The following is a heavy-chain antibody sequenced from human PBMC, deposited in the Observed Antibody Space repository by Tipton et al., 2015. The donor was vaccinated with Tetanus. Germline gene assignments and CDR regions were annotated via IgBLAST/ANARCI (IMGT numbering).Heavy chain of an antibody. D-gene: IGHD1-1*01. J-gene: IGHJ4*02. CDR1: GFSISTCY. CDR3: ARWGVLGLQHSLDY. Sequence: GSLRLSCAASGFSISTCYINWVRQAPGKGLEWVSVIYSGGDTFYADSVKGRFTISRDNSKNTVYLQMNSLRVEDTAVYYCARWGVLGLQHSLDYWGQGTLVTVSS. CDR2: IYSGGDT. V-gene: IGHV3-53*01.